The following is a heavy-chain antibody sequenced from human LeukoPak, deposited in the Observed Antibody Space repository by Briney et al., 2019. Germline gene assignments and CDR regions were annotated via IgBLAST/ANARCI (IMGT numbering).Heavy chain of an antibody. J-gene: IGHJ6*03. V-gene: IGHV1-69*05. CDR3: AGSPGSGSYYYYMDV. CDR2: IIPIFGTA. Sequence: SVKVSCKASGGTFSSYAISWVRQAPGQGLEWMGRIIPIFGTANYAQKFQGRVTITTDESTSTAYMELSSLRSEDTAVYYCAGSPGSGSYYYYMDVWGKGTTVTVSS. D-gene: IGHD3-10*01. CDR1: GGTFSSYA.